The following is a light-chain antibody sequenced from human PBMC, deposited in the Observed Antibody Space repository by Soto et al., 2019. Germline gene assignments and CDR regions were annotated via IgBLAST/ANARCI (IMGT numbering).Light chain of an antibody. CDR3: QQHFSAEWT. V-gene: IGKV1-39*01. J-gene: IGKJ1*01. Sequence: DSHMTQSPSSLSASVGDRVTITCRASQDISKYLNWYQQKPGNAPTLLIYSASNLQSGVPSRFSGGGSGTDFTLIITSLQPEDFATYYCQQHFSAEWTFGQGTKV. CDR1: QDISKY. CDR2: SAS.